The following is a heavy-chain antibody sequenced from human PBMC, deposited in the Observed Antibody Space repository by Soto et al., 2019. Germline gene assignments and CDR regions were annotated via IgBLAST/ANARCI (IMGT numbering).Heavy chain of an antibody. CDR2: INPNSGGT. CDR1: GYTFTGYY. Sequence: QVQLVQSGAEVKKPGASVKVSCKASGYTFTGYYMHWVRQAPGQGLEWMGWINPNSGGTNYAQKFQGWVTMTRDTSISTADMRLSRLRSDDPAVYYCARGEGGPRWGSIDYWGQGTLVTVSS. V-gene: IGHV1-2*04. CDR3: ARGEGGPRWGSIDY. D-gene: IGHD2-21*01. J-gene: IGHJ4*02.